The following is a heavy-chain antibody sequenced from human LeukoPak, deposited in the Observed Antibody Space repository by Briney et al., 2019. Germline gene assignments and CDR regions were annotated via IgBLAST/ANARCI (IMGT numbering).Heavy chain of an antibody. CDR1: GGSISSYY. J-gene: IGHJ4*01. CDR3: ARTVGARTFYLDY. D-gene: IGHD1-26*01. Sequence: SETLSLTCTVSGGSISSYYWSWIRQPPGKGLEWIGYIYYTGGTKYNPFLRSRVTISVDPSKNQFSLKLSSVTSADTAVYYCARTVGARTFYLDYWGHGTLVTVSS. V-gene: IGHV4-59*12. CDR2: IYYTGGT.